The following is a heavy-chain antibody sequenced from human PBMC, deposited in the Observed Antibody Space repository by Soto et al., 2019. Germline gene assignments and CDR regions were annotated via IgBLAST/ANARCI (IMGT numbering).Heavy chain of an antibody. CDR1: GYRFTNYW. CDR3: ATGILGFYFDS. Sequence: ESLKISCKASGYRFTNYWIGWVRQRPGKGLEWMGFIYPADSDTRYSPSSQGQVTFSVDTSTATAFLQWSSLKASDTAMYFCATGILGFYFDSWGQGTQVTVSS. CDR2: IYPADSDT. J-gene: IGHJ4*02. V-gene: IGHV5-51*01.